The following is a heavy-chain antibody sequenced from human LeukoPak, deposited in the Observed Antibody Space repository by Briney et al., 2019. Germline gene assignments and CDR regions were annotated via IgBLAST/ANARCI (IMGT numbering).Heavy chain of an antibody. CDR3: AKEPLYCGGDCYEPFDY. V-gene: IGHV3-23*01. D-gene: IGHD2-21*02. CDR2: ISGSGGTT. CDR1: GFTFSSYA. J-gene: IGHJ4*02. Sequence: GGSLRLSCAASGFTFSSYAMSWVRRAPGKGLEWVSAISGSGGTTYYADSVKGRFTISRDNSKNTLYLQMNSLRAEDTAVYYCAKEPLYCGGDCYEPFDYWGQGTLVTVSS.